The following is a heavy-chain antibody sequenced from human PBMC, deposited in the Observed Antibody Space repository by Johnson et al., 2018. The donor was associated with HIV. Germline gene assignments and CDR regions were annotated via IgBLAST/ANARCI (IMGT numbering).Heavy chain of an antibody. D-gene: IGHD4-11*01. CDR2: IKQDGSEK. CDR3: ARSYPGSASVYRDAFDI. CDR1: GITFSSYW. V-gene: IGHV3-7*05. Sequence: VQLVESGGGVVQPGRSLRLSCAASGITFSSYWMSWVRQAPGKGLEWVANIKQDGSEKYYVDSVKGRFTISRDNAKNSLYLQMNSLRAEDTAVYYCARSYPGSASVYRDAFDIWGQGTMVTVSS. J-gene: IGHJ3*02.